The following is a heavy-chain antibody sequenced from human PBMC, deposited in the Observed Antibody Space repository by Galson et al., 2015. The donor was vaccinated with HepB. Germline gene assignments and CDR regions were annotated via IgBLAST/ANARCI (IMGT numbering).Heavy chain of an antibody. CDR2: IYPGDSDT. CDR1: GYSFTSYW. Sequence: QSGAEVKKPGESLKISCKGSGYSFTSYWIGWVRQMPGKGLEWMGIIYPGDSDTRYSPSFQGQVTISADKSISTAYLQWSSLKASDTAMYYCARRGGIGYCSSTSCHPSDAFDIWGQGTMVTVSS. CDR3: ARRGGIGYCSSTSCHPSDAFDI. V-gene: IGHV5-51*03. D-gene: IGHD2-2*01. J-gene: IGHJ3*02.